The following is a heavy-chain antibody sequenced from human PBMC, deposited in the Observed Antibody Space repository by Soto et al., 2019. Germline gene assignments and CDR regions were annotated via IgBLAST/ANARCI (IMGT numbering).Heavy chain of an antibody. D-gene: IGHD3-10*01. CDR2: INPIFGTA. CDR3: EREEGSGSYPFY. J-gene: IGHJ4*02. V-gene: IGHV1-69*06. CDR1: GGTFSSYG. Sequence: QVQLVQSGAEVKKPGSSVKVSCKASGGTFSSYGISWVRQAPGQGLEWMGGINPIFGTANYAQKFQGRVTITADKSTSTAYMELSSLRSEDTAVYYCEREEGSGSYPFYWGQGTLVTVSS.